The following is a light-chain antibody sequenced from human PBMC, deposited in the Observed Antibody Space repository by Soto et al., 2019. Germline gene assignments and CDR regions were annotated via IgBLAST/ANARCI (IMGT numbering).Light chain of an antibody. J-gene: IGLJ1*01. CDR1: SGDVGGYNY. Sequence: QSALTQPASVSGSPGQSITISCTGTSGDVGGYNYVSWYQQSPGKVPKLIIYDVSNRPSGVSNRFSGSKSGNTASLTISRLQAEDEADYYCISYTDSSTYVFGTGTKVTVL. V-gene: IGLV2-14*01. CDR3: ISYTDSSTYV. CDR2: DVS.